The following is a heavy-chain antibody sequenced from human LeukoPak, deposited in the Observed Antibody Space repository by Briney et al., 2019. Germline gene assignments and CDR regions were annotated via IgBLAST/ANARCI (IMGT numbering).Heavy chain of an antibody. J-gene: IGHJ5*02. Sequence: GGSLRLSCAASGFTFSSYEMDWVRQAPGKGLEWVSYISSSGSTIYYADSVKGRFTISRDNAKNSLYLQMNSLRAEDTAVYYCARDAGYGDYETNWFDPWGQGTLVTVSS. CDR3: ARDAGYGDYETNWFDP. V-gene: IGHV3-48*03. CDR2: ISSSGSTI. CDR1: GFTFSSYE. D-gene: IGHD4-17*01.